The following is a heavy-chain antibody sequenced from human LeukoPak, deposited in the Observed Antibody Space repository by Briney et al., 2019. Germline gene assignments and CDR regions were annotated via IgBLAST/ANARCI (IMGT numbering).Heavy chain of an antibody. Sequence: GGSLRLSCAASGFTFSSYRMHWVRHAPGKGLVWVSRINSDGSSTSYADSVKGRFTISRDNAKNSLYLQMNSLRAEDTAVYYCASNPVLRYFDWYRDYWGQGTLVTVSS. CDR1: GFTFSSYR. V-gene: IGHV3-74*01. D-gene: IGHD3-9*01. CDR2: INSDGSST. CDR3: ASNPVLRYFDWYRDY. J-gene: IGHJ4*02.